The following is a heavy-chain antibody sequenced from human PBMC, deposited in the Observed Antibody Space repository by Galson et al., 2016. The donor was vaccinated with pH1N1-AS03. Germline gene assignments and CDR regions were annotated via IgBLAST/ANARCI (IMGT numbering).Heavy chain of an antibody. Sequence: CAISGDSVSSNTAAWNWIRQSPSRGLEWLGRTYYRSKWYNDYAVFVTSRITINPDTSKNQFSLNLRSVTAADTAVYYCARDDVYYDNTGPQYYLDSWGQGILVTVSS. CDR1: GDSVSSNTAA. V-gene: IGHV6-1*01. CDR3: ARDDVYYDNTGPQYYLDS. CDR2: TYYRSKWYN. D-gene: IGHD3-22*01. J-gene: IGHJ4*02.